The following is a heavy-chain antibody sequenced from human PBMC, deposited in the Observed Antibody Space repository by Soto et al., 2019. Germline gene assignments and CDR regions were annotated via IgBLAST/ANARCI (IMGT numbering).Heavy chain of an antibody. V-gene: IGHV1-46*04. Sequence: ASVKVSCKASGYAFTTYHMHWVRQAPGQGLEWMGMIDPSDGTTTYAQKLQGRVTMTRDTATSTVYMELSSLRSEDTAVYYCARDEVPDVQNDAFDIWGQGTMVTVSS. CDR1: GYAFTTYH. CDR3: ARDEVPDVQNDAFDI. J-gene: IGHJ3*02. CDR2: IDPSDGTT.